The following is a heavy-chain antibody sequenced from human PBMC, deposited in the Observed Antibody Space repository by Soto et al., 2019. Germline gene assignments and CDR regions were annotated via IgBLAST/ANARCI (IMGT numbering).Heavy chain of an antibody. D-gene: IGHD3-10*01. CDR1: GFTFSTYA. CDR3: AKHFVNGEVDY. J-gene: IGHJ4*02. Sequence: EVQSLESGGGLLQPGGSLRLSCAASGFTFSTYAMSWVRQPPGKGLEWVSIVSNGGGDSFYADSVKGRFAISRDNSKNTLYLQMNSLTAEDTAVYYCAKHFVNGEVDYWGQGTPVTVSS. CDR2: VSNGGGDS. V-gene: IGHV3-23*01.